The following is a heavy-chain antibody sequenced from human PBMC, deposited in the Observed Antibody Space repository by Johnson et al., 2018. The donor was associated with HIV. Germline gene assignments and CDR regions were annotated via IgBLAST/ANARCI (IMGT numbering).Heavy chain of an antibody. D-gene: IGHD3-9*01. J-gene: IGHJ3*01. V-gene: IGHV3-30*02. Sequence: QVPLVESGGGVVQPGGSLRLSCAASGFTFSSYGMHWVRQAPGKGLEWVAFIRYDGSNKYYADSVKGRFTISRANAKNSLYLQMNSLRAGDTGVYYCARASDYDVLTGSLLRGTFDVWGQGTMVTVSS. CDR1: GFTFSSYG. CDR2: IRYDGSNK. CDR3: ARASDYDVLTGSLLRGTFDV.